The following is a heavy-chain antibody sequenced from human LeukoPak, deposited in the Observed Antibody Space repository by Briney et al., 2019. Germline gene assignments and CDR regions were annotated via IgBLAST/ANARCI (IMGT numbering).Heavy chain of an antibody. CDR3: ARRQWGVYYFDY. D-gene: IGHD3-10*01. CDR2: IYTSGST. Sequence: SETLSLTCTVSGGSISSYYWSWIRQPPGKGLEWIGYIYTSGSTNYNPSLKSRVTISVDTSKNQFSLKLSSVTAADTAVYYCARRQWGVYYFDYWGQGTLVTVSS. CDR1: GGSISSYY. J-gene: IGHJ4*02. V-gene: IGHV4-4*09.